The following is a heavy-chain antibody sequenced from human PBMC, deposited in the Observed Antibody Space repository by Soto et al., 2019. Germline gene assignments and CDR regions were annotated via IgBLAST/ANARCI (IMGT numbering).Heavy chain of an antibody. J-gene: IGHJ4*02. Sequence: ASVKVSCNASGRTFSSYAIGWVRQAPGQGLECMGGFIPIFGTANYAQKFQGRVTITADESTSTAYMELSSLRSEDTAVYYCARESLPGYSYGQFDYWGQGTLVTVSS. CDR2: FIPIFGTA. CDR3: ARESLPGYSYGQFDY. D-gene: IGHD5-18*01. CDR1: GRTFSSYA. V-gene: IGHV1-69*13.